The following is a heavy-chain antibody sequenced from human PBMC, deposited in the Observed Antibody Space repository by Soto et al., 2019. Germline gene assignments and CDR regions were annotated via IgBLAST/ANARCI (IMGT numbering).Heavy chain of an antibody. D-gene: IGHD3-10*01. CDR2: ISGSSTYV. J-gene: IGHJ4*02. Sequence: GSLRLSCAASGFTFSIYAMALVLQAPGKGLEWVSSISGSSTYVHYAYSVKCRFAISRDNTKNSLYLEMNSLRAEDTAVYYCSREGGFHYFDYWGQGALVTVSS. CDR1: GFTFSIYA. V-gene: IGHV3-21*06. CDR3: SREGGFHYFDY.